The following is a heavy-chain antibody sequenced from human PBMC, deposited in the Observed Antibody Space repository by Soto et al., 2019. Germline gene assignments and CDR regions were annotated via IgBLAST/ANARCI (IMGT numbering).Heavy chain of an antibody. CDR1: GGSISTSSYY. J-gene: IGHJ5*02. CDR2: FYYSGST. CDR3: ARGPITISLDRLGGGNWFDP. D-gene: IGHD3-3*01. Sequence: QLQLQESGPGLVKPSETLSLTCTVSGGSISTSSYYWGWIRQPPGKGLEWIGNFYYSGSTYYNPSLKSRVTISVDTSKNLFSLKLSSVTAADTAVYYCARGPITISLDRLGGGNWFDPWGQGTLVTVSS. V-gene: IGHV4-39*02.